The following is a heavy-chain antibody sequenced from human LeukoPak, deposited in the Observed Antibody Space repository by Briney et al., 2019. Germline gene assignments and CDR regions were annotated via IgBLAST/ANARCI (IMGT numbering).Heavy chain of an antibody. D-gene: IGHD4-17*01. CDR3: ASDPDYGDPS. CDR2: IDSGGNT. CDR1: GFSVSNNY. J-gene: IGHJ5*02. V-gene: IGHV3-53*01. Sequence: GGSLRLSCAASGFSVSNNYMSWVRQAPGKGLEWVSIIDSGGNTYYADCAEGRSTNSRDKFKNTLSLQMNSLRAEDTAIYYCASDPDYGDPSWGAGALVTLSS.